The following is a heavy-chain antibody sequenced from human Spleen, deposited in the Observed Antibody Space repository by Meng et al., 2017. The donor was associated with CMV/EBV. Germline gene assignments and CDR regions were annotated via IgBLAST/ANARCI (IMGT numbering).Heavy chain of an antibody. CDR1: NYSISSGYY. D-gene: IGHD3-3*01. V-gene: IGHV4-4*07. J-gene: IGHJ4*02. CDR2: IYTSGST. CDR3: ARTVEWSHFDY. Sequence: SETLSLTCSVSNYSISSGYYWSWIRQPAGKGLEWIGRIYTSGSTNYNPSLKSRVTISVDSSKNQFSLKVSSVTAADTAVYYCARTVEWSHFDYWGQGNLVTVSS.